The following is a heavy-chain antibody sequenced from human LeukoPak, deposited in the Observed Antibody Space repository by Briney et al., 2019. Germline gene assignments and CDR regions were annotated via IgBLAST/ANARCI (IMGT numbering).Heavy chain of an antibody. CDR1: GGSFSGYY. CDR3: ARHRAYDSSGYYLYYYYYMDV. Sequence: PSETLSLTCAVYGGSFSGYYWSWLRQPPGKGLEWIGEINHSGSTSYNPSLKSRVTISVDTSKNQFSLKLSSVTAADTAVYYCARHRAYDSSGYYLYYYYYMDVWGKGTTVTISS. CDR2: INHSGST. D-gene: IGHD3-22*01. J-gene: IGHJ6*03. V-gene: IGHV4-34*01.